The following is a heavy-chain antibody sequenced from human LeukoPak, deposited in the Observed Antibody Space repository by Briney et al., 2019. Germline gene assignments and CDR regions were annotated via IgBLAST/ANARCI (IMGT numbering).Heavy chain of an antibody. D-gene: IGHD4-17*01. J-gene: IGHJ4*02. CDR1: GFTFSSYA. V-gene: IGHV3-48*01. CDR2: ITFSSSII. Sequence: GGSLRLSCAASGFTFSSYAMNWVRQAPGKGLEWVSYITFSSSIIYYADSVKGRFTISRDNAKNSLYLQMSSLRAEDTAVYYCARDRLHYGEYEKTFDYWGQGTLVSVSS. CDR3: ARDRLHYGEYEKTFDY.